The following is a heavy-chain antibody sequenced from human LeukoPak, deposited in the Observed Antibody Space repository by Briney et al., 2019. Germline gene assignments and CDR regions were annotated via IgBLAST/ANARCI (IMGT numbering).Heavy chain of an antibody. J-gene: IGHJ4*02. CDR2: ISAYNGDT. D-gene: IGHD5/OR15-5a*01. Sequence: ASVKVSCKASGYTFTNYCITGVRQAPGQGLEWMGWISAYNGDTNYGCGLQGRVTMTTDTSTTTAYMELRSLRSDDTAVYYCARGGVSTSTFLKYYFDHWGEGTLVTVSS. CDR3: ARGGVSTSTFLKYYFDH. V-gene: IGHV1-18*01. CDR1: GYTFTNYC.